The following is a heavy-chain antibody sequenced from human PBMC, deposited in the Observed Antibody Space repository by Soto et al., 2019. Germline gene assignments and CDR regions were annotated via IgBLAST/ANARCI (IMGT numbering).Heavy chain of an antibody. CDR2: FIPMFGTT. CDR3: ARVTLTVGDTPYTKHYSGMDV. Sequence: QVQLVQSGAEVKKPGSSVKVSCKASRGTFSSDALNWVRQAPGQGLEWMGGFIPMFGTTNYAQNFQGRLTITADESTDTAYMELSSLRSEDTAVYYCARVTLTVGDTPYTKHYSGMDVWGQGTTVTVSS. D-gene: IGHD1-26*01. CDR1: RGTFSSDA. V-gene: IGHV1-69*01. J-gene: IGHJ6*02.